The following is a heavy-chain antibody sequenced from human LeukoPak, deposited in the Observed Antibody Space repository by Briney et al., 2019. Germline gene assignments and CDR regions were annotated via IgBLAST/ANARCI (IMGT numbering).Heavy chain of an antibody. Sequence: PSGTLSLTCAVSGGSISSSNWWSWVRQPLGKGLEWIGEIYHSGTANYNPSLKSRVTISVDKSKNQFSLKLSSVTAADTAVYYCARHSGGTYYVNFDPWGQGTLVTVSS. CDR1: GGSISSSNW. J-gene: IGHJ5*02. V-gene: IGHV4-4*02. CDR3: ARHSGGTYYVNFDP. D-gene: IGHD1-26*01. CDR2: IYHSGTA.